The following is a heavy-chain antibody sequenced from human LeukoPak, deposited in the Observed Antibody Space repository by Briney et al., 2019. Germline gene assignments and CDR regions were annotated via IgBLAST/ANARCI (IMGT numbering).Heavy chain of an antibody. CDR2: INHSGST. Sequence: SETLSLTCAVYGGSFSGYYWSWIRQPPGKGLEWIGEINHSGSTNYNPSLKSRATISVDTSKNQFSLKLSSVTAADTAVYYCAIPYYDFWSGYYPTSRSFDYWGQGTLVTVSS. V-gene: IGHV4-34*01. J-gene: IGHJ4*02. CDR1: GGSFSGYY. D-gene: IGHD3-3*01. CDR3: AIPYYDFWSGYYPTSRSFDY.